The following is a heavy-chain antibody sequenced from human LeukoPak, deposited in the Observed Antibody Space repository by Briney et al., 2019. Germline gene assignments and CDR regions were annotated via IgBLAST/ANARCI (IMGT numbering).Heavy chain of an antibody. V-gene: IGHV3-23*01. CDR3: AKDRVPDGVWEIDY. CDR1: GFIFSTFS. J-gene: IGHJ4*02. D-gene: IGHD2-2*01. Sequence: GGSLRLSCAASGFIFSTFSMNWVRQVPGKGLEWVSAMTGGGGTTFYTDSVKGRFTIWGDTSKNPLYLQMNSLSVEDTAVHYCAKDRVPDGVWEIDYWGQGTMVIVSP. CDR2: MTGGGGTT.